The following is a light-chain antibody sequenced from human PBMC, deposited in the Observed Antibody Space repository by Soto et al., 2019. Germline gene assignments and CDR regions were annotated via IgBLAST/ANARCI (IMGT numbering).Light chain of an antibody. V-gene: IGLV3-1*01. CDR2: QDR. J-gene: IGLJ2*01. Sequence: SYELTQSPSVSVSPGQTASITCSGDNLGDTYASWYQQKPGQSPVLVIYQDRKRPPGIPERFSGSSSGNAATLTISGTQAMDEADYYCQAWDTSTVVFGGGTKVTVL. CDR3: QAWDTSTVV. CDR1: NLGDTY.